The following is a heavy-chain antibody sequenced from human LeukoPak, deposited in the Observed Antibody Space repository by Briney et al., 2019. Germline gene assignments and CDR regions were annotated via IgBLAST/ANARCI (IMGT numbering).Heavy chain of an antibody. J-gene: IGHJ4*02. V-gene: IGHV4-31*03. Sequence: PSETLSLTCTVSGGSISSGGYYWSWIRQHPGKGLEWIGYIYYSGSTYYNPSLKSRVTISVDTSKNQFSLKLSSVTAADTAVYYCAGGPTRSGSYYYFDYWGQGTLVTVSS. CDR1: GGSISSGGYY. D-gene: IGHD1-26*01. CDR2: IYYSGST. CDR3: AGGPTRSGSYYYFDY.